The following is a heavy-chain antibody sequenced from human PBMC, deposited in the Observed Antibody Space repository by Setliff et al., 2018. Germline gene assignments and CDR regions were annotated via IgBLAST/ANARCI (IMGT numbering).Heavy chain of an antibody. CDR3: ARDQDFWSVYYRASHYMDV. V-gene: IGHV4-61*09. J-gene: IGHJ6*03. Sequence: PSETLSLTCTVSGGSISSGSYYWSWIRQPAGKGLEWIGHIYTSGSTNYNPSLKSRVTISVDTSKNQFSLKLSSVTAADTAVYHCARDQDFWSVYYRASHYMDVWGKGTTVTVSS. CDR1: GGSISSGSYY. CDR2: IYTSGST. D-gene: IGHD3-3*01.